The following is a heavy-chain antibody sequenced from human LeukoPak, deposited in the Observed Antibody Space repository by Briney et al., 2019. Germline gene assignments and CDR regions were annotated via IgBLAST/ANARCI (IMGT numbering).Heavy chain of an antibody. CDR2: ISGSGGST. J-gene: IGHJ3*02. D-gene: IGHD2-15*01. CDR1: GFTFSSSA. Sequence: GGSLRLSCAASGFTFSSSAMSWVRQAPGKGLEWVSAISGSGGSTYYADSVKGRFTISRDNSKNTLYLQMNSLRAEDTAVYYCAKDTVVVVAAPADDAFDIWGQGTMVTASS. CDR3: AKDTVVVVAAPADDAFDI. V-gene: IGHV3-23*01.